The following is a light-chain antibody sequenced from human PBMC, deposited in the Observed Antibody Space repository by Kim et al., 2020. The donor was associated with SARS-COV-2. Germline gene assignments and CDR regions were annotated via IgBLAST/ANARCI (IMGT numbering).Light chain of an antibody. CDR3: SSYTSSSTRV. CDR1: SSDVGGYNN. CDR2: DLT. V-gene: IGLV2-14*03. J-gene: IGLJ3*02. Sequence: GQAITISCTGTSSDVGGYNNVSWFRQHPSKAPKLLIYDLTGRPSGVSTRFSGSKSGNTASLTISGLQAEDESDYYCSSYTSSSTRVFGGGTQLTVL.